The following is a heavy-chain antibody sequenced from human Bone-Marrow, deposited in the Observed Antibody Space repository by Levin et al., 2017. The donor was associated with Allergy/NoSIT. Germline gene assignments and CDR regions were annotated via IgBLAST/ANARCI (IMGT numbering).Heavy chain of an antibody. CDR1: GGSIRTGVHY. J-gene: IGHJ4*02. Sequence: LSQTLSLTCTVSGGSIRTGVHYWSWIRQPPGKGLEWIGYIYHSGATYYNPSLESRVSISVDTTKNQFSLKLRSVTAADTAVYYCARVGEMAAIGGSFDCWGQGTLVTVSS. CDR3: ARVGEMAAIGGSFDC. CDR2: IYHSGAT. D-gene: IGHD5-24*01. V-gene: IGHV4-30-4*01.